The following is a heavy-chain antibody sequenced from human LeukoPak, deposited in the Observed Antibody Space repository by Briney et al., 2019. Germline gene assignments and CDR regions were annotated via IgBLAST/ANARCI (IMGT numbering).Heavy chain of an antibody. V-gene: IGHV3-23*01. CDR3: AKDLSSSVGGATFDY. Sequence: PGGSLRLSCVASGFTFSSYAMSWVRQAPGKGLEWVSISSNSGSSTHYAGSVKGRFTISRDNSKDTLYLQMSSLRVEDTAVYYCAKDLSSSVGGATFDYWGQGTLVTVSS. CDR1: GFTFSSYA. CDR2: SSNSGSST. J-gene: IGHJ4*02. D-gene: IGHD2-15*01.